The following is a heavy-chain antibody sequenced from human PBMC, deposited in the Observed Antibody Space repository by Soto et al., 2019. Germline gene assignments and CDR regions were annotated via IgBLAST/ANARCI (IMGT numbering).Heavy chain of an antibody. V-gene: IGHV4-34*01. CDR1: GGSFSGYY. Sequence: LSLTCAVYGGSFSGYYWSWIRQPPGKGLEWIGEINHSGSTNYNPSLKSRVTISVDTSKNQFSLKLSSVTAADTAVYYCARGPSNDFWSGYYSLGAGYYYYGMDVWGQGTTVTVSS. CDR3: ARGPSNDFWSGYYSLGAGYYYYGMDV. CDR2: INHSGST. D-gene: IGHD3-3*01. J-gene: IGHJ6*02.